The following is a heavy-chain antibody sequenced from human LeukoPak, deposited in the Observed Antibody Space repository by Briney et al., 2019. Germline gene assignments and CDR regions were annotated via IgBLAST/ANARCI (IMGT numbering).Heavy chain of an antibody. CDR1: GYTFTSYD. D-gene: IGHD5-18*01. CDR3: ARARRDTAMVRNYYFDY. V-gene: IGHV1-8*03. CDR2: MNPNSGNT. J-gene: IGHJ4*02. Sequence: ASVKVSCKASGYTFTSYDINWVRQATGQGLEWMGWMNPNSGNTGYAQKFQGRVTITRNTSISTAYMELSSLRSEDTAVYYCARARRDTAMVRNYYFDYWGQRTLVTVSS.